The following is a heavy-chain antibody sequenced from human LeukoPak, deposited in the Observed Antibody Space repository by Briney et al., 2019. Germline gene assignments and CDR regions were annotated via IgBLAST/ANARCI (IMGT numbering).Heavy chain of an antibody. V-gene: IGHV5-10-1*01. D-gene: IGHD2-8*02. CDR2: IDPGDAFT. CDR3: ARDGGGVSSWVSH. CDR1: GYSFTTYW. Sequence: GESLKISCKGSGYSFTTYWISWVRQMPGKGLEWMGRIDPGDAFTKYSPSFQGHVTISVEKSISTAYLQWSRLKASDSAMYYCARDGGGVSSWVSHWGQGTLVTVSS. J-gene: IGHJ4*02.